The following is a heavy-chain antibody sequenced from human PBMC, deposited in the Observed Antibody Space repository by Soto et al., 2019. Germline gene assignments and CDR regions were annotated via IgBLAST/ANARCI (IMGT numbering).Heavy chain of an antibody. J-gene: IGHJ3*02. Sequence: GGSLRLSCAASGFIFSGYYMGWVRQAPGKGLEWVSYISHSGSPIYYADSVKGRFTISRDNAKNSLYLQMSSLRAEDTAVFYCARAVGSYDAFDIWGQGTMVTVSS. D-gene: IGHD1-26*01. CDR2: ISHSGSPI. V-gene: IGHV3-11*01. CDR1: GFIFSGYY. CDR3: ARAVGSYDAFDI.